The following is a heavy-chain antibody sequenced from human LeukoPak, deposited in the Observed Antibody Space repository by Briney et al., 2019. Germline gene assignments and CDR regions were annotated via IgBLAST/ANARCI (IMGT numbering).Heavy chain of an antibody. Sequence: SETLSLTCAVYGGSFSGYCWSWIRQPPGKGLEWIGEINHSGSTNYNPSLNSRVTISVDTSKKQFSLKLSSVTAADTAVYYCARGCIAAAGTLGHYYMDFWGKGTTVTVFS. D-gene: IGHD6-13*01. CDR2: INHSGST. J-gene: IGHJ6*03. CDR3: ARGCIAAAGTLGHYYMDF. CDR1: GGSFSGYC. V-gene: IGHV4-34*01.